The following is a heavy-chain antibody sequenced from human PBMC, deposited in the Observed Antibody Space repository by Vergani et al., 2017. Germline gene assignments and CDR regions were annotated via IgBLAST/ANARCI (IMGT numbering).Heavy chain of an antibody. Sequence: VQLVQSGAEVRKPGASVTVSCTASGYIFKNYYIHWLRQAPGQAFEWMGILNPTTGHTTSAQKFMGRVDMTRDPSTDTSTRTVQMTLSRLRSEDTDVYYCARSIGYCAGATCRAYYFDHWGQGTRVTVSS. CDR1: GYIFKNYY. CDR3: ARSIGYCAGATCRAYYFDH. J-gene: IGHJ5*02. CDR2: LNPTTGHT. D-gene: IGHD2-21*01. V-gene: IGHV1-46*02.